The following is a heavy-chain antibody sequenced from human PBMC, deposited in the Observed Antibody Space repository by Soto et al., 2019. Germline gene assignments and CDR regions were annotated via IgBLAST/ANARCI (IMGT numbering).Heavy chain of an antibody. V-gene: IGHV1-69*01. D-gene: IGHD3-22*01. CDR3: AIDRMHFARSGYSGSRLFDP. CDR1: GGTFNNNG. J-gene: IGHJ5*02. Sequence: QVQLVQSGAEVKKPGSSVKVSCKASGGTFNNNGVTWVRQAPGQGLEWMGGLIPIFGTASYARTVQGRVRIFADESTSTAYMELTSLRSEDTAVYYCAIDRMHFARSGYSGSRLFDPWGQGTLVTVSS. CDR2: LIPIFGTA.